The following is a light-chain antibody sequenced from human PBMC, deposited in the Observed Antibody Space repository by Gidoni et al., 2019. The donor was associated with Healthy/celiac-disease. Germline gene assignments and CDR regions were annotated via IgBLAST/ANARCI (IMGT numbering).Light chain of an antibody. J-gene: IGLJ2*01. CDR1: NIGSKS. CDR2: DDS. Sequence: SSVLTQPPSVSVAPGKTARITCGGNNIGSKSLHWYQQKPGQAPVLVVYDDSDRPSGIPERFSGSNSGNTATLTSSRVEAGYEADYYCQVWDSSSDHVVFGGGTKLTVL. CDR3: QVWDSSSDHVV. V-gene: IGLV3-21*03.